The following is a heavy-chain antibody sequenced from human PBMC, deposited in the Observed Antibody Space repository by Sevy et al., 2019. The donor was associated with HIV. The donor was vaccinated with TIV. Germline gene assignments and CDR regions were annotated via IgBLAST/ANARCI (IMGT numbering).Heavy chain of an antibody. CDR2: ISSSSSYI. D-gene: IGHD3-3*01. Sequence: GGSLRLSCAASGFTFSSYSMNWVRQAPGKGLEWVSSISSSSSYIYYADSVKGRFTISRDNAKNSLYLQINSLRAEDTAVYYCARAFYDFWSGYYDFDYWGQGTLVTVSS. CDR3: ARAFYDFWSGYYDFDY. V-gene: IGHV3-21*01. J-gene: IGHJ4*02. CDR1: GFTFSSYS.